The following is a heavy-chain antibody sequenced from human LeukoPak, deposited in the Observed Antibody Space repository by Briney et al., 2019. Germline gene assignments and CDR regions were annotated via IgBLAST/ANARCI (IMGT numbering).Heavy chain of an antibody. CDR3: ARDARTDSPFSWSDP. V-gene: IGHV3-7*01. J-gene: IGHJ5*02. CDR1: GFTFSSYW. Sequence: GGSLRLSCAASGFTFSSYWMSWVRQAPGKGLEWVAKIKQDGSEKYYVDSVKGRLTISRDNGKNTLYLQMDTLRAEDTAVYYCARDARTDSPFSWSDPWGQGTLVTVSS. D-gene: IGHD2-8*02. CDR2: IKQDGSEK.